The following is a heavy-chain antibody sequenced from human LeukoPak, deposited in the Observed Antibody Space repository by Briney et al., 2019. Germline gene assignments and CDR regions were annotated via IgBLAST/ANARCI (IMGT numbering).Heavy chain of an antibody. J-gene: IGHJ3*02. Sequence: SETLSLTCSVSGGSISTYYWSWIRQPPGKGLEWIGYIYYRGNTNYNPSLKSRVTMSVDTSKNQFSLELNTLTAADTAVYYCARHGYDFWSGALDAFDIWGQGTMVTVSS. D-gene: IGHD3-3*01. CDR3: ARHGYDFWSGALDAFDI. V-gene: IGHV4-59*08. CDR1: GGSISTYY. CDR2: IYYRGNT.